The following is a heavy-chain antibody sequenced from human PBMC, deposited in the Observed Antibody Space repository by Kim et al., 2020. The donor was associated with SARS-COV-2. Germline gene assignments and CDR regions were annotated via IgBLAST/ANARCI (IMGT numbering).Heavy chain of an antibody. V-gene: IGHV1-2*02. CDR1: GYTFTGYY. CDR3: ARLDIAVAGIDY. J-gene: IGHJ4*02. D-gene: IGHD6-19*01. Sequence: ASVKVSCKASGYTFTGYYMHWVRQAPGQGLEWMGWINPNSGGTNYAQKFQGRVTMTRDTSISTAYMELSRLRSDDTAVYYCARLDIAVAGIDYWGQGTLVTVSS. CDR2: INPNSGGT.